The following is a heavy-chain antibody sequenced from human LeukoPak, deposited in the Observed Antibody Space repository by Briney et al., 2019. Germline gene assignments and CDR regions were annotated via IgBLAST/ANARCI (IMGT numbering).Heavy chain of an antibody. Sequence: GGSLRLSCAASGFTVSSNYMSWVRQAPGQGLEWVSVMYSGGSTYYADSVKGRFTISRDNSKNTLFLQMNSLRAEDTAVYYCARGPVTTKANSIGYYYYGMDVWGKGTTVTVSS. V-gene: IGHV3-53*01. J-gene: IGHJ6*04. CDR3: ARGPVTTKANSIGYYYYGMDV. CDR1: GFTVSSNY. D-gene: IGHD4-17*01. CDR2: MYSGGST.